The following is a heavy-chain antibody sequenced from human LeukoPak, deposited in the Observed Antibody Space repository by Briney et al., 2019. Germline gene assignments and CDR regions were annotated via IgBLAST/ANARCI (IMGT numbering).Heavy chain of an antibody. CDR1: GFTFSSYW. CDR3: AGTPGIYQTFDY. CDR2: IKEDGSER. Sequence: QSGGSLRLSCAAPGFTFSSYWMSWVRRAPGKGLEWVANIKEDGSERYYVDSVKGRFTISRDNAKNSLYLQMNSLRAEDTAVYYCAGTPGIYQTFDYWGQGTLVTVSS. D-gene: IGHD2-2*01. V-gene: IGHV3-7*01. J-gene: IGHJ4*02.